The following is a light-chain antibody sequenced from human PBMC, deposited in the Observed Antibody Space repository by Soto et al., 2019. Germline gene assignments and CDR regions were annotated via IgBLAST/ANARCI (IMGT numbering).Light chain of an antibody. J-gene: IGKJ5*01. CDR1: QSIRYW. Sequence: DIQMTQSPSTLSASVGDRATITCRASQSIRYWLAWFQQKAGKAPKLLIYEASTSQSGVPSRFSGSGSGTDFTLTISSLQPEDFATYYCQQSDSIPITFGQGTRLENK. CDR2: EAS. CDR3: QQSDSIPIT. V-gene: IGKV1-39*01.